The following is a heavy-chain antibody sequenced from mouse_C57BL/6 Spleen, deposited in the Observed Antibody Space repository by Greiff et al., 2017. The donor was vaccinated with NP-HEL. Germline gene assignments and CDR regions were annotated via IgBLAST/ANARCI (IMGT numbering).Heavy chain of an antibody. D-gene: IGHD1-1*01. Sequence: VQLQQSGAELVKPGASVKLSRTAFGFNIKDHYMHWVKQRTEQGPEWVGRIYPEDGETKYAPKFQGKATITAVTSSNTAYLQLSSLTSEDTAVDYCAKGTTVVANWYFDVWGTGTTVTVSS. CDR2: IYPEDGET. CDR3: AKGTTVVANWYFDV. CDR1: GFNIKDHY. V-gene: IGHV14-2*01. J-gene: IGHJ1*03.